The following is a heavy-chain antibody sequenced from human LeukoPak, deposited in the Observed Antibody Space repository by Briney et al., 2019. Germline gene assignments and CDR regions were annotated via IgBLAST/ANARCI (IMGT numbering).Heavy chain of an antibody. D-gene: IGHD6-13*01. V-gene: IGHV4-34*01. Sequence: PSETLSLTCAVYGGSFSGYYWSWIRQPPGKGLEWIGEINHSGSTNYNPSLKSRVTISVDTSKNQFSLKLSSVTAADTAVYYCARLPTGDQYSSSWCSFDYWGQGTLVTVSS. CDR2: INHSGST. CDR1: GGSFSGYY. CDR3: ARLPTGDQYSSSWCSFDY. J-gene: IGHJ4*02.